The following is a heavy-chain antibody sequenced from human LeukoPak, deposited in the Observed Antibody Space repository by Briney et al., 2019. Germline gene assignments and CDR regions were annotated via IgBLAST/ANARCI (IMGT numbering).Heavy chain of an antibody. CDR1: GGSISSYY. CDR3: ARDHSANRVLRPHPFDY. CDR2: IYYSGST. D-gene: IGHD1-14*01. V-gene: IGHV4-59*12. J-gene: IGHJ4*02. Sequence: SETLSLTCTVSGGSISSYYWSWIRQPPGKGLEWIGYIYYSGSTNYNPSLKSRVTISVDTSRNQFSLKLSSVTAADTAVYYCARDHSANRVLRPHPFDYWGQGTLVTVSS.